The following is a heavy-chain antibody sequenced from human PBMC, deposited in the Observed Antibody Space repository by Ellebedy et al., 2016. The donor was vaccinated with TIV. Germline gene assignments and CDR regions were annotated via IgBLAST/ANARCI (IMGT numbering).Heavy chain of an antibody. J-gene: IGHJ4*02. CDR2: MNPNSGNT. D-gene: IGHD3-10*01. CDR1: GYTFTSYD. CDR3: ARVRYYYGSGSYSSLGY. Sequence: ASVKVSXXASGYTFTSYDINWVRQATGQGLEWMGWMNPNSGNTGYAQKFQGRVTMTRNTSISTAYMELSSLRSEDTAVYYCARVRYYYGSGSYSSLGYWGQGTLVTVSS. V-gene: IGHV1-8*01.